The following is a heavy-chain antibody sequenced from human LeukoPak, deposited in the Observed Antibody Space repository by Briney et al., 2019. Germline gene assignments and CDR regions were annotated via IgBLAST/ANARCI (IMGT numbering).Heavy chain of an antibody. V-gene: IGHV1-2*06. J-gene: IGHJ3*02. CDR2: INPNSGGT. CDR1: GYTFTGYY. Sequence: ASVKVSCKASGYTFTGYYMHWVRQAPGQGLEWMGRINPNSGGTNYAQKFQGRVTMTRDTSISTAYMELSSLRSEDTAVYYCARRYYDSSGDIWGQGTMVTVSS. D-gene: IGHD3-22*01. CDR3: ARRYYDSSGDI.